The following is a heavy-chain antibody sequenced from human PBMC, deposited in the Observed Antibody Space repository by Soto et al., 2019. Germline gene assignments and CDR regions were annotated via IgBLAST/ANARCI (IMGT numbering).Heavy chain of an antibody. Sequence: EVQLVESGGALVQPGGSLRLSCAASGFTFSSYWMSWVRQAPGKGLDWVANIKHDGSEKYYVDSVMGRFTISRDNAKNSLYLEMNSLRDEDTAVYYCARRVYAMDVWGQGTTVTVSS. V-gene: IGHV3-7*01. J-gene: IGHJ6*02. CDR1: GFTFSSYW. CDR3: ARRVYAMDV. CDR2: IKHDGSEK.